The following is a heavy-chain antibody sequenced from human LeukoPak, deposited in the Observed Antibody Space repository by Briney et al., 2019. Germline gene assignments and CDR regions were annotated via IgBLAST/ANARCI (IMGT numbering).Heavy chain of an antibody. J-gene: IGHJ4*02. D-gene: IGHD5-12*01. V-gene: IGHV1-69*05. CDR1: GGTFTRYA. CDR2: IMPIFGAA. CDR3: ARSVGYDHNFAH. Sequence: SVKVSCKASGGTFTRYALNWVRQAPGQGLEWVGGIMPIFGAAINAQKLQGRVTITTDESTTTAYMELSSLRSEDTAVYYCARSVGYDHNFAHWGQGTLVTVSS.